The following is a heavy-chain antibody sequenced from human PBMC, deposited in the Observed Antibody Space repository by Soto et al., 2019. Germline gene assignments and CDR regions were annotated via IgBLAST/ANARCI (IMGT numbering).Heavy chain of an antibody. CDR2: IWYDGSHK. D-gene: IGHD1-26*01. J-gene: IGHJ4*02. V-gene: IGHV3-33*01. CDR3: ARAVGPFDY. Sequence: QVQLVESGGGVVQPGRSLRLSCAASGFTFSTYGMHWVRQAPGTGLEWVAVIWYDGSHKDYADSVKGRFTISRDNSRNTLYLQMNSLRVEDGGVYYGARAVGPFDYWGEGPLVAVSS. CDR1: GFTFSTYG.